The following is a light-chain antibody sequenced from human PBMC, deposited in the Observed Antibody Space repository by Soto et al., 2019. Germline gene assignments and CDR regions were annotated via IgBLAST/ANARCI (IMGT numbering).Light chain of an antibody. Sequence: QSALTQPASVSGSPGQSITISCTGTSSDVGGYNYVSWYQQHPGKAPKLMIYEVSNRPSGVSNRLSGSKSGNTASLTISGLQAEDEADYYCSSYTSSSTRVFGGGTKVPS. J-gene: IGLJ3*02. V-gene: IGLV2-14*01. CDR2: EVS. CDR1: SSDVGGYNY. CDR3: SSYTSSSTRV.